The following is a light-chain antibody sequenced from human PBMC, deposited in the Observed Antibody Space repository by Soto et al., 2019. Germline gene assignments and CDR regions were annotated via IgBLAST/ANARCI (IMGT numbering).Light chain of an antibody. CDR3: SSYTSSSTLL. CDR2: DVS. CDR1: SSDVGGYNY. V-gene: IGLV2-14*01. Sequence: QSVLTQPASVSGSPGQSITISCTGTSSDVGGYNYVSWYQQHPGKAPKLMIYDVSHRPSGVSNRFSGSKSGNTASLTISGLQAEDEADYYCSSYTSSSTLLFGTGTKLTVL. J-gene: IGLJ1*01.